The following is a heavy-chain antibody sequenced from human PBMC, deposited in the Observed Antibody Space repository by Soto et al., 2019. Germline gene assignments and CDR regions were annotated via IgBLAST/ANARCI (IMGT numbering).Heavy chain of an antibody. V-gene: IGHV4-59*01. CDR3: ASSNIAAAGFYYYGMEV. J-gene: IGHJ6*02. CDR1: GGSISSYY. CDR2: IYYSGST. Sequence: SETLSLTCTVSGGSISSYYWSWIRQPPGKGLEWIGYIYYSGSTNYNPSLKSRVTISVDTSKNQFSLKLSSVTAADTAVYYCASSNIAAAGFYYYGMEVWGRGTTVTVS. D-gene: IGHD6-13*01.